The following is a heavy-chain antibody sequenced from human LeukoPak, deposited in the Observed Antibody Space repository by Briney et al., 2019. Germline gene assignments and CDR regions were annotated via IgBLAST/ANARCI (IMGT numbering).Heavy chain of an antibody. Sequence: KPSETLSLTCTVSGYSISSGYYWGWIRPPPGKGLEWIGGIYHSGSTYYNPSLKSRVTISVDTSKNQFSLKLSSVTAADTAVYYCARGSRTNWFDPWGQGTLVTVSS. CDR2: IYHSGST. CDR3: ARGSRTNWFDP. V-gene: IGHV4-38-2*02. J-gene: IGHJ5*02. D-gene: IGHD6-13*01. CDR1: GYSISSGYY.